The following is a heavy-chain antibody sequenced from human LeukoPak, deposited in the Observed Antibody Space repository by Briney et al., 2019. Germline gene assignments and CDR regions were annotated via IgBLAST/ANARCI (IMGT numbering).Heavy chain of an antibody. CDR3: AKWGHYDVLTGYYVSDY. Sequence: GASLRLSCAASGFTFSNYAMSWVRQAPGKGLEWVSAITGSGGNTYYADSVKGRFTISRDNSKNTVFLQMNSLRAEDTAVYYCAKWGHYDVLTGYYVSDYWGQGTLVTVSS. V-gene: IGHV3-23*01. D-gene: IGHD3-9*01. CDR1: GFTFSNYA. J-gene: IGHJ4*02. CDR2: ITGSGGNT.